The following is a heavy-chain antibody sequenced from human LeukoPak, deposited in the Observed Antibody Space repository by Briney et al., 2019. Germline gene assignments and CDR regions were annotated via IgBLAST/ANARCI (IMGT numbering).Heavy chain of an antibody. Sequence: GGSLRLSCAASGFTFDDYTMHWVRQAPGKGLEWVSLISWDGGSTYYADSVKGRFTISRDNSKNSLYLQMNSLRTEDTALYYCAKDNHGGDPLSNHYMDVWGKGTTVTVSS. CDR2: ISWDGGST. D-gene: IGHD4-11*01. V-gene: IGHV3-43*01. CDR1: GFTFDDYT. CDR3: AKDNHGGDPLSNHYMDV. J-gene: IGHJ6*03.